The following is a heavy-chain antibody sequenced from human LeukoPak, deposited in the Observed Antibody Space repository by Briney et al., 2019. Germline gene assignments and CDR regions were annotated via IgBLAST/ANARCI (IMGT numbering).Heavy chain of an antibody. CDR1: GLTFFEAR. Sequence: GGSLRLSCAASGLTFFEARMTWVRQAPGKGLEWVSAISGSGGSTYYADSVKGRFTISRDNSKNTLYLQMNSLRAEDTAVYYCAKDKVRYFDYWGQGTLVTVSS. V-gene: IGHV3-23*01. CDR2: ISGSGGST. CDR3: AKDKVRYFDY. J-gene: IGHJ4*02.